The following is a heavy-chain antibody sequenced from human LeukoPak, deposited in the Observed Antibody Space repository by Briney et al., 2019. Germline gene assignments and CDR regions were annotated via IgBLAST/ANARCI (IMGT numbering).Heavy chain of an antibody. V-gene: IGHV3-7*01. J-gene: IGHJ4*02. CDR3: ARDSGAYGDYQTYHY. CDR1: GFTFSSYW. CDR2: IKQDGSEK. Sequence: PGGSLRLSCAASGFTFSSYWMSWVRQAPGKGLEWVANIKQDGSEKYYVDSVEGRFTISRDNAKNSLYLQMNSLRAEDTAVYYCARDSGAYGDYQTYHYWGQGTLVTVSS. D-gene: IGHD4-17*01.